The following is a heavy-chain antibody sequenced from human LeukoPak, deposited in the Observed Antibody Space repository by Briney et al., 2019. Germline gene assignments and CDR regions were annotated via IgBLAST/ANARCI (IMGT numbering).Heavy chain of an antibody. CDR1: GGSISSSSYY. V-gene: IGHV4-39*07. CDR3: ARSPCSSTSCYHFDAFDI. CDR2: IYYSGST. J-gene: IGHJ3*02. D-gene: IGHD2-2*01. Sequence: SETLSLTCTVSGGSISSSSYYWGWIRQPPGKGLEWIGSIYYSGSTYYNPSLKSRVTISVDTSKNQFSLKLSSVTAADTAVYYCARSPCSSTSCYHFDAFDIWGQGTMATVSS.